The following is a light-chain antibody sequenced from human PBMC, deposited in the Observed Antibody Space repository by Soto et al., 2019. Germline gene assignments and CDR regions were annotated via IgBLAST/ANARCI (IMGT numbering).Light chain of an antibody. CDR2: KAS. CDR3: QQYYRDFT. CDR1: QSISSW. J-gene: IGKJ3*01. Sequence: DIQMTQSPSTLSASVGDRVTITCRASQSISSWLAWYQQKPGKAPKLLIYKASSFESGVPSRFSGSGSGTEFTLTSISLQPDDFETYYCQQYYRDFTFGPGTKVDIK. V-gene: IGKV1-5*03.